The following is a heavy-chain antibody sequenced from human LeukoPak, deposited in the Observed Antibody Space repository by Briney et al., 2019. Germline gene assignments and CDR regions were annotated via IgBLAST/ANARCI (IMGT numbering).Heavy chain of an antibody. V-gene: IGHV1-18*04. J-gene: IGHJ4*02. CDR3: ARWRGADVLRYFDYEMEPAAPSGHFDH. Sequence: GASVKVSCKASGYTLTSNGISWVRQAPGQGLEWMGWISAYKGSTNYAQKFQGRVTMTTDTSTSTAYMELRSLRSDDTAVYYCARWRGADVLRYFDYEMEPAAPSGHFDHWGQGTLVTVSS. CDR1: GYTLTSNG. CDR2: ISAYKGST. D-gene: IGHD3-9*01.